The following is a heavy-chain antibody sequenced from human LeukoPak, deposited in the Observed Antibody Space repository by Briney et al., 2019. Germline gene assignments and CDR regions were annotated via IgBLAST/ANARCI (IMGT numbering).Heavy chain of an antibody. CDR3: ARESSSGYYDY. CDR2: IYTSGST. Sequence: SETLSLTCTVSGGSLSSGSYYWSWIRQPAGKGLEWIGRIYTSGSTSYNPSLKSRVTISVDTSKKQFSLKVTSVTAADTAAYYCARESSSGYYDYWGQGT. CDR1: GGSLSSGSYY. V-gene: IGHV4-61*02. D-gene: IGHD3-22*01. J-gene: IGHJ4*02.